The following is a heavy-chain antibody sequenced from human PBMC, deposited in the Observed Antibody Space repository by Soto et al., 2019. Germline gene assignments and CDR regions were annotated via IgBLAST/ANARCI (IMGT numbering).Heavy chain of an antibody. CDR3: ARDLAKGGGSAGFDY. J-gene: IGHJ4*02. CDR1: GYTFTVYY. CDR2: INPKSGGT. Sequence: QVPLVQSGAEVKKPGASVNVSCKASGYTFTVYYMHGVRQAPGQGLEWMGWINPKSGGTMHPQKFQGRVTMTWDTSISTAYMALTRLRSDDTAVYYCARDLAKGGGSAGFDYWGQGTLVTVSS. D-gene: IGHD1-26*01. V-gene: IGHV1-2*02.